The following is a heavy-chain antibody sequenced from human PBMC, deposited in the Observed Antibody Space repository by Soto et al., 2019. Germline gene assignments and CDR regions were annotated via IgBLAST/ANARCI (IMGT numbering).Heavy chain of an antibody. D-gene: IGHD1-26*01. V-gene: IGHV3-72*01. J-gene: IGHJ3*01. CDR1: GFIFSDYY. CDR2: TRNKGNSYTT. CDR3: ARGGSCYDFDL. Sequence: EVQLVESGGGLVQAGGSLRLSCAASGFIFSDYYMDWVRQAPGKGLEWVGRTRNKGNSYTTEYAASVKGRFTISRDDSKNSLYLQMNSLKAEDTAVYYCARGGSCYDFDLWGQATMVTVSS.